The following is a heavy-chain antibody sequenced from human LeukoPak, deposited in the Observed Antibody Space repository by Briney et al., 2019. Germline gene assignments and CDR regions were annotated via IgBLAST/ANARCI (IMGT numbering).Heavy chain of an antibody. CDR2: IWYDGSNK. D-gene: IGHD3-9*01. V-gene: IGHV3-33*08. Sequence: GRSLRLSCAASGFTFSSYGMHWVRQAPGKGLEWVAVIWYDGSNKYYADSVKGRFTISRDNSKNTLYLQMNSLRAEDTAVYYCARGPIYDILTGYLDYWGQGTLVTVSS. CDR3: ARGPIYDILTGYLDY. CDR1: GFTFSSYG. J-gene: IGHJ4*02.